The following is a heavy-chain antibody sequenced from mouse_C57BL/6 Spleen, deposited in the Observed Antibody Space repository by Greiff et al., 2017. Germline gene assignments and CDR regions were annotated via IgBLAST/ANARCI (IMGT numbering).Heavy chain of an antibody. V-gene: IGHV1-53*01. CDR2: INPSNGGT. D-gene: IGHD1-1*02. Sequence: QLQLKQPGTELVKPGASVTLSCTASVYTFTSYWLHCVKQRPGQGLEWIGNINPSNGGTNYNEKFNIKSTLTVDKSSSTAYMQLSSLTSEYSAVYYCARGDYVAYWGQGTLVTVSA. J-gene: IGHJ3*01. CDR1: VYTFTSYW. CDR3: ARGDYVAY.